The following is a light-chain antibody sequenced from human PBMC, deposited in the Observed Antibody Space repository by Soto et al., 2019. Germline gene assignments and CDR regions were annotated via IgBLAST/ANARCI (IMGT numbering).Light chain of an antibody. J-gene: IGKJ2*01. CDR3: QQYHSFSFN. CDR1: QSITYW. CDR2: DVF. V-gene: IGKV1-5*01. Sequence: DIQMTQSPSSLSASVGDRVPITCRASQSITYWLAWYKQKPGRSPKLLIYDVFNLQSGVPSRFSGSGSWTEFNLTISSLQPDDSATYYCQQYHSFSFNFGQGTKLEIK.